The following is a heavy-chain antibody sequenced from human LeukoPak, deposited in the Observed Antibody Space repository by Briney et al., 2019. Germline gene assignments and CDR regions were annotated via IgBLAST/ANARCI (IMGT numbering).Heavy chain of an antibody. CDR1: GYSFTSYW. V-gene: IGHV5-51*01. CDR3: ARQDCSSTSCDFWSGYYVYNWSDP. CDR2: IYPGDSDT. D-gene: IGHD3-3*01. J-gene: IGHJ5*02. Sequence: GESLKISCKGSGYSFTSYWIGWVRQMPGKGLEWMGIIYPGDSDTRYSPSFQGQVTISADKSISTAYLQWSSLKASDTAMYYCARQDCSSTSCDFWSGYYVYNWSDPWGQGTLVTVSS.